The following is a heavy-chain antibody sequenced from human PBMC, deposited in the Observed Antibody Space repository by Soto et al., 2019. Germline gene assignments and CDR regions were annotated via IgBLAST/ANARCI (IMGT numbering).Heavy chain of an antibody. J-gene: IGHJ6*02. Sequence: GGSLRLSCAASGFTFSSYSMNWVRQAPGKGLEWVSSISSSSSYIYYADSVKGRFTISRDNAKNSLYLQMNSLRAEDTAVYYRARDRLQTLMDVWGQGTTVTVSS. CDR1: GFTFSSYS. V-gene: IGHV3-21*01. CDR3: ARDRLQTLMDV. CDR2: ISSSSSYI. D-gene: IGHD4-4*01.